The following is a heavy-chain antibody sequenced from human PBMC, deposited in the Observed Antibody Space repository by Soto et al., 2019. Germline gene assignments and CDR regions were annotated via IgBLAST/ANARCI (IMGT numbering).Heavy chain of an antibody. V-gene: IGHV2-70*11. D-gene: IGHD4-17*01. J-gene: IGHJ4*02. CDR3: ARETTVTFGFDF. CDR2: IDWDDDK. Sequence: GSGPTLVNPTQTLTLTCAFSGFSLTTSGMCVNWIRQPPGKALEWLARIDWDDDKYYRTSLKTRLTISKDTSKNQVVLTMTNMDPVDTATYYCARETTVTFGFDFRAQRTPVTVSS. CDR1: GFSLTTSGMC.